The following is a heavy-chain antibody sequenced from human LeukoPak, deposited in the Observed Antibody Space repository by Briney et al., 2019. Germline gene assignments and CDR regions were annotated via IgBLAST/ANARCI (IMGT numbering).Heavy chain of an antibody. CDR2: IYHSGST. CDR3: ARETRYCSGGSCYSGMDV. J-gene: IGHJ6*02. CDR1: GDSISSDGYP. Sequence: PSQTLSLTCAVSGDSISSDGYPWSWIRQPPGKGLEWIGYIYHSGSTYYNPSLKSRVTISVDRSKNQFSLKLSSVTAADTAVYYCARETRYCSGGSCYSGMDVWGQGTTVTVSS. D-gene: IGHD2-15*01. V-gene: IGHV4-30-2*01.